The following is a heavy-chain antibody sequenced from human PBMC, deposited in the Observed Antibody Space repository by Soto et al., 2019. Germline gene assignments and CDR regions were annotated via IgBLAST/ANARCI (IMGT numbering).Heavy chain of an antibody. J-gene: IGHJ5*02. CDR1: GYTFTSYG. Sequence: QVQLVQSGAEVKKPGASVKVSCKASGYTFTSYGISWVRQAAGQGLEWMGWISAYNGNTNYAQKLQGRGIMTTDTASSRAYMVLRSMRSDDTAVYYCARDTFPYWYDDRVRSWFDPWGQGTMVTVSS. CDR3: ARDTFPYWYDDRVRSWFDP. CDR2: ISAYNGNT. V-gene: IGHV1-18*01. D-gene: IGHD3-22*01.